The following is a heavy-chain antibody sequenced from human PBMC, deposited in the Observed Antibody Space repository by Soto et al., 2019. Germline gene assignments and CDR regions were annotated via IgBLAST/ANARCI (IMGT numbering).Heavy chain of an antibody. V-gene: IGHV3-7*03. CDR1: GFTFNSYW. CDR2: INQDGSET. Sequence: EVQLVESGGGLVQPGGSLRLSCAASGFTFNSYWMNWVRQAPGKGLEWLANINQDGSETNYVDSVKGRFTFSRDNAKNSLFLQMNSLRAEDTAVYYCARGTPTPGLDYWGQGTLDTVSS. CDR3: ARGTPTPGLDY. D-gene: IGHD1-7*01. J-gene: IGHJ4*02.